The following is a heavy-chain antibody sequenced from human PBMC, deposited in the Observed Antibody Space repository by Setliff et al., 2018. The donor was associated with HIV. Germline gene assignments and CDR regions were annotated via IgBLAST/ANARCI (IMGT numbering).Heavy chain of an antibody. CDR1: GFTFSRFW. Sequence: GGSLRLSCAGSGFTFSRFWMSWVRQAPGKGLEWVADIKQDGSEKKYVDSVKGRFTIFRDNAKNSLYLQMNSLRAEDTSVYYCARRNALIVDTVVVSGYYKYMDVWGNGTTVTVSS. CDR2: IKQDGSEK. D-gene: IGHD5-18*01. J-gene: IGHJ6*03. V-gene: IGHV3-7*01. CDR3: ARRNALIVDTVVVSGYYKYMDV.